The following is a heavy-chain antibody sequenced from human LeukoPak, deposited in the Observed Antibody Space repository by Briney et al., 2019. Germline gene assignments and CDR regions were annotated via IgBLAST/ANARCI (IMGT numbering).Heavy chain of an antibody. J-gene: IGHJ6*02. CDR1: GFTFDDYA. V-gene: IGHV3-9*01. D-gene: IGHD3-9*01. CDR3: AKAAKYDTLTGYPEDYYYYGMDV. Sequence: GGSLRLSCAASGFTFDDYAMHWVRQAPGKGLEWVSGISWNSGSIGYADSVKGRFTISRDNAKNSLYLQMNSLRAEDTALYYCAKAAKYDTLTGYPEDYYYYGMDVWGQGTTVTVSS. CDR2: ISWNSGSI.